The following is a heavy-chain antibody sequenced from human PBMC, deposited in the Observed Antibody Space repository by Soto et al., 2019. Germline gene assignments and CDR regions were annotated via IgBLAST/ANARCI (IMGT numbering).Heavy chain of an antibody. CDR1: GFSLSSTRMA. J-gene: IGHJ4*02. Sequence: QITLKESGPTLVKPTQTLTLTCTFSGFSLSSTRMAVSWIRQPPGKALEWLALIYCDDDKRYSPFLKSRLTTTKDTSKNQVVLTMTTMDPVDTARYYCAHIVVAGLGYYFDYWGQGTLVTVSS. CDR2: IYCDDDK. CDR3: AHIVVAGLGYYFDY. V-gene: IGHV2-5*02. D-gene: IGHD6-19*01.